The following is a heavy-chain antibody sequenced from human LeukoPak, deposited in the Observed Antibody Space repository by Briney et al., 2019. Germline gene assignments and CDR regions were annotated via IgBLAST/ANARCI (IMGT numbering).Heavy chain of an antibody. V-gene: IGHV3-21*01. Sequence: GGSLRLSCAASGFTFSSYSMNWVRQAPGKGLEWVSSISSSSSYIYYADSVKGRFTISRDNAKDSLYLQMNSLRAEDTAVYYCARVDGYGERELDYWGQGTLVTVSS. CDR3: ARVDGYGERELDY. CDR1: GFTFSSYS. J-gene: IGHJ4*02. D-gene: IGHD5-18*01. CDR2: ISSSSSYI.